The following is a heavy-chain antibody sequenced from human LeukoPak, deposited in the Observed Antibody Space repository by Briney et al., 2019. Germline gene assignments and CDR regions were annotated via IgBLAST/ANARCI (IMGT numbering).Heavy chain of an antibody. D-gene: IGHD3-3*01. V-gene: IGHV3-33*01. CDR1: GFTFSTYG. J-gene: IGHJ4*02. CDR3: ARDQGLWVGFWSGYYDL. Sequence: GGSLGLSCAASGFTFSTYGMHWVRQAPGKGLEWVAVIWNDGSKQYYADSVKGRFTTSRDNSKNTLYLQMNSLRAEDTAVYYCARDQGLWVGFWSGYYDLWGQGTLVTVSS. CDR2: IWNDGSKQ.